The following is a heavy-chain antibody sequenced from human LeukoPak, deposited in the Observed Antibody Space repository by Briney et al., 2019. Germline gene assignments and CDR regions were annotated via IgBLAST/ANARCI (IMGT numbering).Heavy chain of an antibody. CDR3: ARQGSELDY. CDR1: GFTFSDYY. V-gene: IGHV3-11*01. CDR2: ISSSGTTV. Sequence: GGSLRLSCAASGFTFSDYYMTWIRQAPGKGLEWVSYISSSGTTVYYADSVEGRFTISRDNARNSLYLQMNSLRAEDTAVYYCARQGSELDYWGQGTLVTVSS. J-gene: IGHJ4*02.